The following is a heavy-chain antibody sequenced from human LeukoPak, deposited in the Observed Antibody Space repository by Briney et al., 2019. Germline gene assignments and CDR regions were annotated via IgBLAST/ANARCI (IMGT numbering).Heavy chain of an antibody. CDR2: AYYRSKWYI. V-gene: IGHV6-1*01. CDR1: GDSVSGSPAV. Sequence: SQTLSLTCAISGDSVSGSPAVWNWIRQSPSRGLEGLGRAYYRSKWYIDYAVSVNGRITITPDTSKNQFSLQLNSVTPEDTAVYYCARGAVRGGTNFDYWGQGTLVTVSS. CDR3: ARGAVRGGTNFDY. D-gene: IGHD3-10*01. J-gene: IGHJ4*02.